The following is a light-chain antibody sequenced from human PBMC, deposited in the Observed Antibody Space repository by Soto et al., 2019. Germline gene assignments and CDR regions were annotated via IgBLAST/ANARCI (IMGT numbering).Light chain of an antibody. CDR2: LNSDGSH. CDR3: QTWGTGTVV. Sequence: QLVLTQSPSASASLGASVKLTCTLSSGQSKYAIAWHQQQPEKGPRYLMKLNSDGSHSKGDGIPDRFSGSSSGAERYLTISSLQSEDEADYYCQTWGTGTVVFGGGTKLTVL. J-gene: IGLJ2*01. CDR1: SGQSKYA. V-gene: IGLV4-69*01.